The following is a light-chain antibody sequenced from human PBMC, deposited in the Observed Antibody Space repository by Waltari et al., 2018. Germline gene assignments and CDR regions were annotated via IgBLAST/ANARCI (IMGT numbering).Light chain of an antibody. CDR2: DDN. CDR3: YSTDRTGKQRV. J-gene: IGLJ2*01. V-gene: IGLV3-10*01. CDR1: ALPNKY. Sequence: SYELTQPPSVSVSPAQTARITCSGDALPNKYGYWYQQKSGQAHVLVIYDDNRRRSGSPERFSGSSSGTMVTLTISGAQVEDEGDYYCYSTDRTGKQRVFGGGTKLTVL.